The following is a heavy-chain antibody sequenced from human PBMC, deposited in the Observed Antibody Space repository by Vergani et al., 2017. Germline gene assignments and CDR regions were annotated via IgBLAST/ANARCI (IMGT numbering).Heavy chain of an antibody. Sequence: EVQLVQSGAEVQKPGASLKISCQAFGYIFSNFWIGWVRQRPGRGLEWMGIIYPGDSEVKSNPTFRGQVIFSVDTSVNTAYLQWRSLQASDTATYFCASGGDGSENGGALQLWGKGTSITVS. J-gene: IGHJ3*01. CDR3: ASGGDGSENGGALQL. V-gene: IGHV5-51*01. D-gene: IGHD3-10*01. CDR2: IYPGDSEV. CDR1: GYIFSNFW.